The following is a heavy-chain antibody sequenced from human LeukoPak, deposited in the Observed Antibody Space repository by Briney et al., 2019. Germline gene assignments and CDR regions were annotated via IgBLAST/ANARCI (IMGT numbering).Heavy chain of an antibody. CDR2: INPNSGGT. CDR3: GRRSDRLDP. CDR1: GYTFTDYY. J-gene: IGHJ5*02. Sequence: ASVKVSCKASGYTFTDYYMHWVRQAPGQGLEWMGWINPNSGGTNYAQKFQGRVTMTRDTSISTAYMELSRLRSDDTAVYYCGRRSDRLDPWGQGTLVTVPS. V-gene: IGHV1-2*02.